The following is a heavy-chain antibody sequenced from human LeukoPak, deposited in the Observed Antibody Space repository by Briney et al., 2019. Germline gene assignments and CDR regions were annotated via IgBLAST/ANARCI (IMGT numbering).Heavy chain of an antibody. D-gene: IGHD6-19*01. CDR1: GGSFSGYY. CDR2: IYHSGTT. V-gene: IGHV4-34*01. J-gene: IGHJ5*02. Sequence: PSETLSLICAVYGGSFSGYYWSWIRQPPGKGLEWIGYIYHSGTTYYNPSLKSRVTISVDRSKNQFSLKLSSVTAADTAVYYCARDSSDSGWTTWGQGTLVTVSS. CDR3: ARDSSDSGWTT.